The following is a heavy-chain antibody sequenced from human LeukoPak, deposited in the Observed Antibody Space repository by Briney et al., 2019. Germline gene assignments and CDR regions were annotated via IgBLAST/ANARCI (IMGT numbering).Heavy chain of an antibody. J-gene: IGHJ4*02. CDR2: IYYSGST. V-gene: IGHV4-59*12. CDR1: GGSISSYY. D-gene: IGHD6-19*01. Sequence: SETLSLTCTVSGGSISSYYWSWIRQPPGKGLEWIGYIYYSGSTNYNPSLKSRVTISVDTSKNQFSLKLSSVTAADTAVYYCARGLKQWLKTLDYWGQGTLVTVSS. CDR3: ARGLKQWLKTLDY.